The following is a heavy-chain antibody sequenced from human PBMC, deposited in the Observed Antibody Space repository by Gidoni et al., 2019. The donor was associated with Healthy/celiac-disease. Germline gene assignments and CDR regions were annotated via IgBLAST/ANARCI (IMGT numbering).Heavy chain of an antibody. V-gene: IGHV3-21*01. CDR3: ARDCGPYYYDSSGYCPFDY. J-gene: IGHJ4*02. Sequence: EVQLVESGGGLVKPGGSLRLSCAASGFTFSSYSMNWVRQAPGKGLEWVSSISSSSSYIYYANSVKGRFTISRDNAKNSLYLQMNSLRAEDTAVYYCARDCGPYYYDSSGYCPFDYWGQGTLVTVSS. D-gene: IGHD3-22*01. CDR2: ISSSSSYI. CDR1: GFTFSSYS.